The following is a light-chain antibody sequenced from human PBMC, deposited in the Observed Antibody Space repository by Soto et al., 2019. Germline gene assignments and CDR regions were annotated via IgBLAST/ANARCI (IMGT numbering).Light chain of an antibody. J-gene: IGKJ5*01. CDR2: GAS. V-gene: IGKV3-15*01. CDR3: QQYNNWPSVT. CDR1: QSVRGN. Sequence: EIMMTQSPATLSVSPGERATLPCRASQSVRGNLAWYQQKPGQAPRLLIYGASTRATGIPARFSGSGSGTEFTLTISSLQSEDFAIYYCQQYNNWPSVTFGQGTRLEIK.